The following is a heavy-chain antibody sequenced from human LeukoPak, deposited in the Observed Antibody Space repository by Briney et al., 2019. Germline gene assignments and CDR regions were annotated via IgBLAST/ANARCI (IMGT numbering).Heavy chain of an antibody. CDR3: AKDRPNFYEASGSYYKMKGDF. D-gene: IGHD3-10*01. Sequence: GGSLRLSCAASGFTFNTHAVSWVRQAPEKGLEWVSSLTRTGRTTYYADSVKGRFTISRDNLKNTVYLQMNSLRGEDTAIYYCAKDRPNFYEASGSYYKMKGDFWGQGTLVTVSS. CDR2: LTRTGRTT. CDR1: GFTFNTHA. V-gene: IGHV3-23*01. J-gene: IGHJ4*02.